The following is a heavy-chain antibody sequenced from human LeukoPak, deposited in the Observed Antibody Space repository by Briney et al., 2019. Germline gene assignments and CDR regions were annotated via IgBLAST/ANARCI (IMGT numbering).Heavy chain of an antibody. CDR2: INHSGST. J-gene: IGHJ4*02. CDR3: ARGKYYYDSSGYYYFDY. Sequence: RTSETLSLTCAVYGGSFSGYYWSWIRQPPGKGLEWIGEINHSGSTNYNPSLKSRVTMSVDTSKNQFSLKLSSVTAADTAVYYCARGKYYYDSSGYYYFDYWGQGTLVTVSS. CDR1: GGSFSGYY. V-gene: IGHV4-34*01. D-gene: IGHD3-22*01.